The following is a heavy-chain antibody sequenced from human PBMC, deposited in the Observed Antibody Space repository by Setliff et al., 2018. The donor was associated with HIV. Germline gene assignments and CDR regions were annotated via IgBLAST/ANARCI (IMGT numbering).Heavy chain of an antibody. D-gene: IGHD6-6*01. CDR1: GGSISSYY. CDR3: ARGSDLAARVYFDY. V-gene: IGHV4-59*12. CDR2: IYYSGST. Sequence: SETLSLTCTVSGGSISSYYWSWIRQPPGKGLEWIGYIYYSGSTNYNPSLKSRVTISVDKSKNHFSLNLNSVTAADTAVYYCARGSDLAARVYFDYWGQGTLVTVSS. J-gene: IGHJ4*02.